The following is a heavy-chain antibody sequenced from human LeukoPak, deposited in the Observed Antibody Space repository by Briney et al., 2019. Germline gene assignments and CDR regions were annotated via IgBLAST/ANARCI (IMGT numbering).Heavy chain of an antibody. J-gene: IGHJ6*02. D-gene: IGHD3-9*01. CDR3: SRDQEFYDFLTGYYHYTMDV. Sequence: SETLSLTCTVSGGSISSGGYYWNWIRQHPGKGLEWIVYIYYSGSTYYNPSLKSRVTISVDTSKNQFSLKLSSVTAADTAVYYCSRDQEFYDFLTGYYHYTMDVWGQGTTVTVSS. CDR2: IYYSGST. CDR1: GGSISSGGYY. V-gene: IGHV4-31*03.